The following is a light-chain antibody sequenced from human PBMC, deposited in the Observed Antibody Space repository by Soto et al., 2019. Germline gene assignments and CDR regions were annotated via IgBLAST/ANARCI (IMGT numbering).Light chain of an antibody. Sequence: DIQMTQSPSTLSASVGDRVTITCRASQSISSWLAWYQQKPGKAPKLLIYKASSLESGVPSRFSGSGSGTEFTLTISSLQPDDFAAYYCQEYNSYPWKFGQATKVEI. CDR1: QSISSW. V-gene: IGKV1-5*03. J-gene: IGKJ1*01. CDR2: KAS. CDR3: QEYNSYPWK.